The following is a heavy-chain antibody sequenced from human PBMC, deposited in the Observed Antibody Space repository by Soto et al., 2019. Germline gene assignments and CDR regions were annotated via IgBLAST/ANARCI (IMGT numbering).Heavy chain of an antibody. V-gene: IGHV4-30-2*01. CDR1: GGSISSGGYS. J-gene: IGHJ4*02. CDR2: IYHSGST. D-gene: IGHD3-22*01. CDR3: ARGGVDYYDSSGYYFSPYYFDY. Sequence: SETLSLTCAVSGGSISSGGYSWSWIRQPPGKGLEWIGYIYHSGSTYYNPSLKNRVTISVDRSKNQYSLKLSTVTAADTAVYYCARGGVDYYDSSGYYFSPYYFDYWGQGTLVTVSS.